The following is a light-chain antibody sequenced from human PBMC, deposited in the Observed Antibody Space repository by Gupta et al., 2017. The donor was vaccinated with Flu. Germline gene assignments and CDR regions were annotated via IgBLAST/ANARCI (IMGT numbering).Light chain of an antibody. CDR1: QSVSATH. J-gene: IGKJ5*01. CDR3: HHYTSRT. CDR2: GAY. Sequence: EIVLTQSPVTLSLSPGERATLSCRASQSVSATHLAWEQHKPGQAPRLIIYGAYSRATDINDRFSGSEAETDFTLTSSRLENEDFEVYDCHHYTSRTFGQGTRLEIK. V-gene: IGKV3-20*01.